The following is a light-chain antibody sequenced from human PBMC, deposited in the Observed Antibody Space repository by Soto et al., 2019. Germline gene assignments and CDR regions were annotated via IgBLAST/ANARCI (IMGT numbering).Light chain of an antibody. CDR3: CSYAGSDAPYV. CDR2: EDN. Sequence: QSALTQPASVSGSPGQSITISCTGTSSDVGTYNLVSWYQQYPGKAPKVIIYEDNDRPSGVSHRFSGSKSGNTASLTISGLQAEDEADYFCCSYAGSDAPYVFGTGTKLTVL. CDR1: SSDVGTYNL. V-gene: IGLV2-23*01. J-gene: IGLJ1*01.